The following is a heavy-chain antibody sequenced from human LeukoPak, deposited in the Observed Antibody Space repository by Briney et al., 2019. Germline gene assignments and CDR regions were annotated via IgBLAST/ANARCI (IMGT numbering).Heavy chain of an antibody. CDR1: GYTFTGYY. CDR2: INPNSGGT. D-gene: IGHD6-13*01. Sequence: ASVKVSCKASGYTFTGYYTHWVRQAPGQGLEWMGWINPNSGGTNYAQKFQGRVTMTRDTSISTAYVELSRLRSDDTAVYYCAREAAAAYNYFDYWGQGTLVTVSS. CDR3: AREAAAAYNYFDY. J-gene: IGHJ4*02. V-gene: IGHV1-2*02.